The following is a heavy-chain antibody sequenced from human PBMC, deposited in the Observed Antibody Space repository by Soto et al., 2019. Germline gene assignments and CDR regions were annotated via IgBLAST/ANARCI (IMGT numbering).Heavy chain of an antibody. CDR2: IRSKAYNYAT. J-gene: IGHJ4*02. CDR1: GFNFSGSV. CDR3: SRLVV. D-gene: IGHD2-15*01. Sequence: GGSLRLSCAASGFNFSGSVIHWVRPASGKGLEWVGRIRSKAYNYATAYAASVEGRFTVSRDDSKNTAYLQMNSLKSDDTAIYYCSRLVVWGQGSLVTVSS. V-gene: IGHV3-73*01.